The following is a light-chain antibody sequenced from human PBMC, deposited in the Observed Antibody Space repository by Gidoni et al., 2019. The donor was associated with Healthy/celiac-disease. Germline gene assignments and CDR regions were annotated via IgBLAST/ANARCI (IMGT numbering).Light chain of an antibody. J-gene: IGKJ3*01. CDR1: QSVSSY. CDR2: DAS. Sequence: EIVLTPSPATLSLSPGERATLSCRASQSVSSYLAWYQQKPGQAPRLLIYDASNRATGIPARFSGSGSGTDFTLTIRSLEPEDFAVYYCQQRSNWRFTFGPGTKVDIK. CDR3: QQRSNWRFT. V-gene: IGKV3-11*01.